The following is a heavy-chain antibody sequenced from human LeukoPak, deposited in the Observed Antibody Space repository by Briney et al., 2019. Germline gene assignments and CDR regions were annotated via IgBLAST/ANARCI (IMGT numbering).Heavy chain of an antibody. J-gene: IGHJ4*02. CDR1: GCTFTRYH. CDR3: AREAIFGVVREYYFDL. Sequence: ASVTVSCKASGCTFTRYHIHWVRQAPGQGLEWMGVINPSGGPATYAQKFQGRVTLTRDTSTTTVYMEVNSLRSDDTAVYYCAREAIFGVVREYYFDLWGQGTLATVS. V-gene: IGHV1-46*01. D-gene: IGHD3-3*01. CDR2: INPSGGPA.